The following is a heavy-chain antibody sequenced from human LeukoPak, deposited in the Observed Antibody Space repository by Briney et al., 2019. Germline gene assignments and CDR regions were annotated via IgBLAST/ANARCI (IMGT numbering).Heavy chain of an antibody. V-gene: IGHV3-23*01. J-gene: IGHJ6*02. CDR2: IHADSGRT. Sequence: GGSLRLSCATSGFTFSSYAMSWVRQAPGKGLEWVAGIHADSGRTYHADSVKGRFTIFRDNSKNTLYLQMNSLRAEDTAVYYCAKDRGYSYGYPLLTYYYYGMDVWGQGTTVTVSS. D-gene: IGHD5-18*01. CDR1: GFTFSSYA. CDR3: AKDRGYSYGYPLLTYYYYGMDV.